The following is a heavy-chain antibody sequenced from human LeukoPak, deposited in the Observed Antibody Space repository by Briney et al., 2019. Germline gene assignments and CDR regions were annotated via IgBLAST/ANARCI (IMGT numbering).Heavy chain of an antibody. V-gene: IGHV3-30*02. CDR2: IRYDGSNK. Sequence: GGSLRLSCAASGFTFSSYGLHWVRQAPGKGLEWVTFIRYDGSNKYYADSVKGRFTISRDNSKSTLYLQMNSLRAEDTAVYYCAKDQHKARADYYIDVWGKGTTVTVSS. CDR3: AKDQHKARADYYIDV. J-gene: IGHJ6*03. CDR1: GFTFSSYG. D-gene: IGHD2-2*01.